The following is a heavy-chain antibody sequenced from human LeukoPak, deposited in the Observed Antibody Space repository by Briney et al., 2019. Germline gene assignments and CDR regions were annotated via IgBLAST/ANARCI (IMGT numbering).Heavy chain of an antibody. D-gene: IGHD3-10*01. CDR2: IYYSGST. J-gene: IGHJ6*03. CDR3: ARGPSITMVRGVINYYYYMDV. V-gene: IGHV4-59*01. CDR1: GGSISSYY. Sequence: SETLSLTCTVSGGSISSYYWSWIRQPPGKGLEWIGYIYYSGSTNYNPSLKSRVTISVDTSKNQFSLKLSSVTAADTAVYYCARGPSITMVRGVINYYYYMDVWGKGTTVTVSS.